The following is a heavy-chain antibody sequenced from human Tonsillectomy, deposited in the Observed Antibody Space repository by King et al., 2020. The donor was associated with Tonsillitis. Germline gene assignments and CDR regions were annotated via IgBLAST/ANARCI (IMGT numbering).Heavy chain of an antibody. V-gene: IGHV4-38-2*01. CDR3: ASQQQLGLFEDY. CDR1: GYSISSGYY. Sequence: VQLQESGPGLVKPSETLSLTCAVSGYSISSGYYWGWIRQPPGKGLEWNGSIYHSGSTYYNPSLKSRVTISVDTSKNQFSLKLSSVTAADTAVYYCASQQQLGLFEDYWGQGTLVTVSS. CDR2: IYHSGST. D-gene: IGHD6-13*01. J-gene: IGHJ4*02.